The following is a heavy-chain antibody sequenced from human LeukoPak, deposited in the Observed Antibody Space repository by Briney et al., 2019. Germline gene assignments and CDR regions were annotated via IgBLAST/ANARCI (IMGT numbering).Heavy chain of an antibody. CDR3: ARGPYCSGGSCYSVDY. CDR2: ISAYNGNT. D-gene: IGHD2-15*01. Sequence: GASVKVSCKASGYTFTSYGISWVRQAPGQGLEWLGWISAYNGNTNYAQKLQGRVTMTTDTSTSTAYMELRSLRSDDTAVYYCARGPYCSGGSCYSVDYWGQGTLVTVSS. V-gene: IGHV1-18*01. CDR1: GYTFTSYG. J-gene: IGHJ4*02.